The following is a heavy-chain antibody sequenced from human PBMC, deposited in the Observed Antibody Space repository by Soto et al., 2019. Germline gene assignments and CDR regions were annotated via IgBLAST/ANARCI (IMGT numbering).Heavy chain of an antibody. J-gene: IGHJ4*02. Sequence: EVQLLESGGGLVQPGRSLRLSCAASGFTFSSYAMNWVRQAPGKGLEWVSAMSGTGGSTYYADTVKGRFTISRDNSKNTLYLQMNSLRVEDTAVFYSAEAGFGSGWSPSYFDYWGQGTLVTVSS. CDR1: GFTFSSYA. CDR3: AEAGFGSGWSPSYFDY. V-gene: IGHV3-23*01. CDR2: MSGTGGST. D-gene: IGHD6-19*01.